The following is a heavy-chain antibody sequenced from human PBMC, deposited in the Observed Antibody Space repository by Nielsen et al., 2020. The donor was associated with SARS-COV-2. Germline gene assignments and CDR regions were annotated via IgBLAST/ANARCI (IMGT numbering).Heavy chain of an antibody. J-gene: IGHJ4*02. D-gene: IGHD3-3*01. CDR2: ISGSGGST. V-gene: IGHV3-23*01. CDR1: GFTFSSYA. Sequence: GGSLRLSCAASGFTFSSYAMSWVRQAPGKGLEWVSAISGSGGSTYYADSVKGRFTISRDNAKNSLYLQMNSLRAEDTAVYYCARDTTYDFWSGYSKSFDYWGQGTLVTVSS. CDR3: ARDTTYDFWSGYSKSFDY.